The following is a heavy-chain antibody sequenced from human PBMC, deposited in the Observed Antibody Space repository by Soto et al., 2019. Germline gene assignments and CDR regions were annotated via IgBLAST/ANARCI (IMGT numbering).Heavy chain of an antibody. V-gene: IGHV4-31*03. J-gene: IGHJ4*02. D-gene: IGHD2-21*02. Sequence: PSETLSLTCTVSGVSISSGGYYWSWIRQHPGKGLEWIGNIYYSGRTYYNPPLKSRVILSVDTSKNHFSLTLRSVTAADSAMYYCVSVIGGDSEYYFDFWGQGALVTVSS. CDR2: IYYSGRT. CDR3: VSVIGGDSEYYFDF. CDR1: GVSISSGGYY.